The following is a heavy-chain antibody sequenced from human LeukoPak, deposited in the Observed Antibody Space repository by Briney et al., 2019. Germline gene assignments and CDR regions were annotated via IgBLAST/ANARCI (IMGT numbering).Heavy chain of an antibody. CDR2: ISASSAYI. J-gene: IGHJ5*02. Sequence: GGSLRLSCAASGFTFRGYTMNWVRQAPGKGLGWVASISASSAYIFYAASLKGRFTISRDNAKNSLFLEIDSLRAEDTAVYYCARETDRSGFYYDPWGQGTLVTVAS. V-gene: IGHV3-21*01. D-gene: IGHD3-3*01. CDR1: GFTFRGYT. CDR3: ARETDRSGFYYDP.